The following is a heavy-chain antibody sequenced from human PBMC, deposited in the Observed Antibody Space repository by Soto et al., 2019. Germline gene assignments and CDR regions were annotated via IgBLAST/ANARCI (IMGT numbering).Heavy chain of an antibody. Sequence: EVQLVESGGGLVQPGGSLRLSCATSGFTLNNYDMHWIRQAEGKGLEWVSAVAVAGDTFYADTVKGRFTIPRESAKRALYLQMNSLVVEDTAVYYCARAGFGNDWVYFEFWGQGTLVTVSS. V-gene: IGHV3-13*01. D-gene: IGHD3-9*01. CDR1: GFTLNNYD. J-gene: IGHJ4*02. CDR2: VAVAGDT. CDR3: ARAGFGNDWVYFEF.